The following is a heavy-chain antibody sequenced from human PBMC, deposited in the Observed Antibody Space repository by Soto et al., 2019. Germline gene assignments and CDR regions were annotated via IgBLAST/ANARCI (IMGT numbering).Heavy chain of an antibody. J-gene: IGHJ4*02. V-gene: IGHV1-18*01. CDR2: ISVYNGNT. Sequence: QVKLVQSGTEVKKPGASLKVACKASGYSFATSGISWVRQAPGQGLEWMGWISVYNGNTNYDQKLHDRVTMTTDTSTTTAYLEMRSLRSDDTAVYYCARAGQYCDSSGYVNWDQGTLVTVSS. D-gene: IGHD3-22*01. CDR3: ARAGQYCDSSGYVN. CDR1: GYSFATSG.